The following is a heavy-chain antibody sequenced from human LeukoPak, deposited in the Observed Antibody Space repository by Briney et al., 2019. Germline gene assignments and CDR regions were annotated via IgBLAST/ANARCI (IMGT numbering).Heavy chain of an antibody. CDR3: ARDKEATTDYYYYYGMDV. Sequence: SVKVSCKASGGTFSSYAISWVRQAPGQGLEWMGGIIPIFGTANYAQKFQGRVTITADESTSTAYMKLSSLRSEDTAVYYCARDKEATTDYYYYYGMDVWGQGTTVTVSS. V-gene: IGHV1-69*13. D-gene: IGHD5-12*01. J-gene: IGHJ6*02. CDR2: IIPIFGTA. CDR1: GGTFSSYA.